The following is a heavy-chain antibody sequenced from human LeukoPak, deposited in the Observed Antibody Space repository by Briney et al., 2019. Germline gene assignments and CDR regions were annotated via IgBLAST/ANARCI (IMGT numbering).Heavy chain of an antibody. D-gene: IGHD6-13*01. Sequence: SETLSLTCTVSGGSISSYYWTWIRQPAGKGLEWIGRIYASGSTNYNPSLKSRVTMSVDTSKNQFSLRLSSVTAADTAVYYCARDLGSGSSSWRYFDYWGQGTLVTVSS. CDR3: ARDLGSGSSSWRYFDY. V-gene: IGHV4-4*07. CDR2: IYASGST. CDR1: GGSISSYY. J-gene: IGHJ4*02.